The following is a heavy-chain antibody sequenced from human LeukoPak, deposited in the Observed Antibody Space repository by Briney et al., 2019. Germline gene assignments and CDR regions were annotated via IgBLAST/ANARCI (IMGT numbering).Heavy chain of an antibody. CDR3: ARDKDDCYFDY. Sequence: GGSLRLSCAASGFTLSSYAMSWVRQAPGKGLEWVAVISYDGSNKYYADSVKGRFTISRDNSKNTLYLQMNSLRAEDTAVYYCARDKDDCYFDYWGQGTLVTVSS. CDR2: ISYDGSNK. J-gene: IGHJ4*02. D-gene: IGHD3-3*01. CDR1: GFTLSSYA. V-gene: IGHV3-30-3*01.